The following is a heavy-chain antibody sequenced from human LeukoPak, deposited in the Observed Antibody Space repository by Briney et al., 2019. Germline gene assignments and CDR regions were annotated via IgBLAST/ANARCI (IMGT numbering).Heavy chain of an antibody. CDR2: ISSSGSTI. D-gene: IGHD1-1*01. CDR1: GFTFSDYY. CDR3: AIGGRVHYYYMDV. J-gene: IGHJ6*03. Sequence: PGGSLRLSCAASGFTFSDYYMSWIRQAPGKGLEWVSYISSSGSTIYYADSVKGRFTISRDKAKNSLYLQMNSLRAEDTAVYYCAIGGRVHYYYMDVWGKGTAVTVSS. V-gene: IGHV3-11*01.